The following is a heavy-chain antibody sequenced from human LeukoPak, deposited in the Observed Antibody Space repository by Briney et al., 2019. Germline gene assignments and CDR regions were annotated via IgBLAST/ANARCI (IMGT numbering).Heavy chain of an antibody. CDR2: IYYSGTT. V-gene: IGHV4-59*01. CDR1: GGSIRSYY. CDR3: ARETALAFDH. J-gene: IGHJ4*02. Sequence: SETLSLTCTVSGGSIRSYYWNWIRQPPGKGLEWIGYIYYSGTTKYNSSLKSRVTISVDTSKNQFSLKLSSVTAADTAVYYCARETALAFDHWGQGTLVTVSS. D-gene: IGHD1-14*01.